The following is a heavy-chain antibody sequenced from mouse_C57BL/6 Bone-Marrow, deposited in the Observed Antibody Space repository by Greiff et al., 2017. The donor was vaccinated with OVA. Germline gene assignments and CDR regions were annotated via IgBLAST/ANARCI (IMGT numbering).Heavy chain of an antibody. V-gene: IGHV1-76*01. CDR1: GYTFTDYY. CDR3: ARVIYGSSPLFDY. Sequence: QVQLKQSGAELVRPGASVKLSCKASGYTFTDYYINWVKQRPGQGLEWIARIYPGSGNTYYNEKFKGKATLTAEKSSSTAYMQLSSLTSEDSAVYFCARVIYGSSPLFDYWGQGTTLTVSS. J-gene: IGHJ2*01. CDR2: IYPGSGNT. D-gene: IGHD1-1*01.